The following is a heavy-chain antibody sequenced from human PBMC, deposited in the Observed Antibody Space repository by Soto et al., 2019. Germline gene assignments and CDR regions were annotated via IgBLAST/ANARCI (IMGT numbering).Heavy chain of an antibody. J-gene: IGHJ4*02. CDR1: GFTFTNYW. Sequence: GKSLKTSCKGSGFTFTNYWIAWVRQMPGKGLEWMGIIYPGDSKTRYSPSFQGQVTISADNSISTAFLQWSSLKASDTAMYYCARHPNYYDSSGYYYSDDWGQGTLVTVSS. D-gene: IGHD3-22*01. CDR3: ARHPNYYDSSGYYYSDD. V-gene: IGHV5-51*01. CDR2: IYPGDSKT.